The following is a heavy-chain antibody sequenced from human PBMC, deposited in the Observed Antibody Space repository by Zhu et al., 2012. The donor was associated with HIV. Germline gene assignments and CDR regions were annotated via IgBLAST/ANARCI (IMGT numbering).Heavy chain of an antibody. D-gene: IGHD1-1*01. V-gene: IGHV4-4*07. Sequence: QVQVQESGPGLVKPSETLSLTCTVSVGSISSYYCSWIRQPAGKGLEWIGRIYISGSTSYNPSLRGRVAMSVDSSRRKFSLELTSVTAADTAVYYCATDRVPLWAGPLDVWGQGRMVTVSS. CDR3: ATDRVPLWAGPLDV. CDR1: VGSISSYY. CDR2: IYISGST. J-gene: IGHJ3*01.